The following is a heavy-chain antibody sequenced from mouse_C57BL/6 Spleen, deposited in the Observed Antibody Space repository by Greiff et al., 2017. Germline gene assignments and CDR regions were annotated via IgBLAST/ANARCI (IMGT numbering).Heavy chain of an antibody. Sequence: QVQLQQSGAELVRPGSSVKLSCKASGYTFTSYWMDWVKQRPGQGLEWIGNISPSDSETHYNQKFKDKATLTVDKSSSTAYMQHSSLTSEDYAVYYCARSYDYDRGYYAMDYWGQGTSVTVSS. CDR1: GYTFTSYW. V-gene: IGHV1-61*01. J-gene: IGHJ4*01. CDR2: ISPSDSET. D-gene: IGHD2-4*01. CDR3: ARSYDYDRGYYAMDY.